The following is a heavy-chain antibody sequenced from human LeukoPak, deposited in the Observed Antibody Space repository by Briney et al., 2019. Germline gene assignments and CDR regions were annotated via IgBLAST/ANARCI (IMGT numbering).Heavy chain of an antibody. CDR1: GFTFSSYW. D-gene: IGHD3-22*01. V-gene: IGHV3-7*01. Sequence: GGSLRLSCAVSGFTFSSYWMSWVRQAPGKGLEWVANINQDGSDKYYVDSVKGRFTISRDNAKNSLYLQMNSLRAGDTAVYYCARGGYFYDSRGFYGNFDYWGQGTLVTVSS. CDR3: ARGGYFYDSRGFYGNFDY. J-gene: IGHJ4*02. CDR2: INQDGSDK.